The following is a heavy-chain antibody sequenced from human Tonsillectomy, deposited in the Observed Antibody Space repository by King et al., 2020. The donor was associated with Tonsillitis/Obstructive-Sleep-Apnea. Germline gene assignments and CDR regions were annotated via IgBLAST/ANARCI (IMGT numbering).Heavy chain of an antibody. Sequence: VQLVQSGAEVKKPGASVKVSCKASGYTFTSYYMHWVRQAPGQGLEWMGIIIPSGGSTNYAQKFQGRVTMTRETSTSTVYMELSSLRSEDTAVYYCARGLATRDSSGSPFNYWGQGTLVTVSS. CDR2: IIPSGGST. D-gene: IGHD3-22*01. V-gene: IGHV1-46*01. CDR3: ARGLATRDSSGSPFNY. J-gene: IGHJ4*02. CDR1: GYTFTSYY.